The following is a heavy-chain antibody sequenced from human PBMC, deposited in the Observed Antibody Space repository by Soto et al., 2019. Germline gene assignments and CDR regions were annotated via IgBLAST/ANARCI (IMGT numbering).Heavy chain of an antibody. CDR1: GGAFSGYF. Sequence: SETLSLTCAGYGGAFSGYFWSWIRQPPGKGLEWIGEINHSGSTNYNPSLKSRVTISVDTSKNQFSLKLSSVTAAVTAVYYCARVTLYYMDVWGKGTTVT. V-gene: IGHV4-34*01. CDR3: ARVTLYYMDV. CDR2: INHSGST. J-gene: IGHJ6*03.